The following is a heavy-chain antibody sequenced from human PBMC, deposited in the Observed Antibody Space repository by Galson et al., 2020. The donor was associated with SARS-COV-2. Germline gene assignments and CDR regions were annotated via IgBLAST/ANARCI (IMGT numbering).Heavy chain of an antibody. D-gene: IGHD3-10*01. V-gene: IGHV3-30*04. CDR2: KTYVGSNK. J-gene: IGHJ2*01. Sequence: GGSLSLPGAASGLPFSSYALHWARQAPGKGPEGGEVKTYVGSNKYYADSVKGRFTISRDNSKNTLYLQMNSLRAEDTAVYYCARDHGVDPPHWYFDLWGRGTLVTVSS. CDR3: ARDHGVDPPHWYFDL. CDR1: GLPFSSYA.